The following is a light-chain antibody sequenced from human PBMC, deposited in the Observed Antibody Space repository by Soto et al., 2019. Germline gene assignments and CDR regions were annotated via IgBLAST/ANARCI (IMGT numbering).Light chain of an antibody. Sequence: DIVMTQSPDSLAVSLGERATINCKSSQSILYNSNNESYLAWYQQKPGQPPKLLIYWASIRESGVPDRFSGSGSGTDFTLTISSLQVEDVAVYYCQQYYTTPPHTFGQGTKLEIK. V-gene: IGKV4-1*01. CDR1: QSILYNSNNESY. J-gene: IGKJ2*01. CDR2: WAS. CDR3: QQYYTTPPHT.